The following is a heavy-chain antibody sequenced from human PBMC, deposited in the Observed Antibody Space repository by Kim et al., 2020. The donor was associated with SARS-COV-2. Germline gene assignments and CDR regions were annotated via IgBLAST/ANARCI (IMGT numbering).Heavy chain of an antibody. Sequence: ASVKVSCKASEYTFTSYAMHWVRQAPGQRLEWMGWINAGNGNTKYSQKFQGRVTITRDTSASTAYMELSSLRSEDTAVYYCARGGGWNDVLEHGENWFDPWGQGTLVTVSS. J-gene: IGHJ5*02. CDR2: INAGNGNT. CDR3: ARGGGWNDVLEHGENWFDP. V-gene: IGHV1-3*01. CDR1: EYTFTSYA. D-gene: IGHD1-1*01.